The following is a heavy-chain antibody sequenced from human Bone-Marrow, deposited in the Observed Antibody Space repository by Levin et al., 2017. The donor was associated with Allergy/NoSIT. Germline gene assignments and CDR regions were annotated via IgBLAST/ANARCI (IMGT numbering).Heavy chain of an antibody. CDR3: ARDRAYGDYVFAYYYYYYGMDV. V-gene: IGHV1-18*01. J-gene: IGHJ6*02. D-gene: IGHD4-17*01. Sequence: GESLKISCKASGYTFTSYGISWVRQAPGQGLEWMGWISAYNGNTNYAQKLQGRVTMTTDTSTSTAYMELRSLRSDDTAVYYCARDRAYGDYVFAYYYYYYGMDVWGQGTTVTVSS. CDR2: ISAYNGNT. CDR1: GYTFTSYG.